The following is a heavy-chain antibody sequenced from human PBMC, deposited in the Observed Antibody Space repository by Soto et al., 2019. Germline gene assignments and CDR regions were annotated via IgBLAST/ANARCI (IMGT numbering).Heavy chain of an antibody. D-gene: IGHD6-13*01. CDR3: ARGIAAAGPKLDY. Sequence: EVQLVESGGGLVQPGGSLRLSCAASGLTFSSYSMNWVRQAPGKGLEWVSYISSATTTIYYADSVKGRFTISRDNAKNSLYLQMNSLGADDTAVYYCARGIAAAGPKLDYWGQGTLVTVSS. V-gene: IGHV3-48*01. CDR1: GLTFSSYS. CDR2: ISSATTTI. J-gene: IGHJ4*02.